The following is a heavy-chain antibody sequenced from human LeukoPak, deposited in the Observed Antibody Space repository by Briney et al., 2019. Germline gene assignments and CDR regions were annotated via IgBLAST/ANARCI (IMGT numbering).Heavy chain of an antibody. Sequence: SETLSLTCTVSGGSISSYYWSWIRQPPGKGLEWIGYIYYSGSTHYNPSLKSRVTISVDTSKNQFSLKLSSVTAADTAVYYCARACYDSSGYYESGYFDYWGQGTLVTVSS. D-gene: IGHD3-22*01. CDR1: GGSISSYY. V-gene: IGHV4-59*01. J-gene: IGHJ4*02. CDR2: IYYSGST. CDR3: ARACYDSSGYYESGYFDY.